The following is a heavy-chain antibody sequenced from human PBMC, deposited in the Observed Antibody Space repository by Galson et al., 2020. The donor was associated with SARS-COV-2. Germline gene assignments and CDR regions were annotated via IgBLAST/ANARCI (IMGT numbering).Heavy chain of an antibody. D-gene: IGHD3-3*01. J-gene: IGHJ4*02. CDR3: ARHPLRFLEWPYFDS. CDR1: GYSFDSYW. CDR2: IYPGDSDT. V-gene: IGHV5-51*01. Sequence: HGESLKISCKGSGYSFDSYWIGWVRLVPGKGLEWMGIIYPGDSDTRYSPSFQGQVTISADKSISTAYLQWSSLKASDTGMYYCARHPLRFLEWPYFDSWGQGTLVTVSS.